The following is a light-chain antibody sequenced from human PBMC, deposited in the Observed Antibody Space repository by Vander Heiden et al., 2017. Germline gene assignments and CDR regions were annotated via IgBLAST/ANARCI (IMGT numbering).Light chain of an antibody. Sequence: IQLTQSPSSLSASVGDRVTITCRASPAISSALAWYQQKPGKAPKLLIYDASRLESGVPPRFSGRGSGTDFTPTISSLQPEDFATYYRQQFNNYPWTFGQGTKVEIK. CDR2: DAS. CDR3: QQFNNYPWT. J-gene: IGKJ1*01. V-gene: IGKV1D-13*01. CDR1: PAISSA.